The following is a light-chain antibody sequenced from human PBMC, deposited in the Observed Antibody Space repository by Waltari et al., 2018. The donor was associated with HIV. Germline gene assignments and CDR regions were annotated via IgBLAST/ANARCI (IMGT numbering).Light chain of an antibody. J-gene: IGKJ2*01. CDR3: QQSYSSLST. CDR1: QSIDTY. V-gene: IGKV1-39*01. CDR2: AAS. Sequence: DIQMTQSPSSLSASLGDRVTITCRASQSIDTYLNWYQQRPGEAPKLLIYAASNLQSGVPSRFSGRGSWTDFTLTISSLQPEDFATYFCQQSYSSLSTFGQGTKL.